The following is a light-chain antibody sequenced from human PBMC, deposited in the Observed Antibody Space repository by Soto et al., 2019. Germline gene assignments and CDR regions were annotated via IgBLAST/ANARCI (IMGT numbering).Light chain of an antibody. J-gene: IGLJ1*01. CDR2: EVT. Sequence: QSVLTQPASVSGSPGQSITISCAGTSSDVGKYDLVSWYQQHPGKAPKLIIYEVTKRPSGVSNRFSGSKSGNAASLTISGLQTEDEADYYCCSYGRIRPYVFGPGTKLTVL. CDR1: SSDVGKYDL. CDR3: CSYGRIRPYV. V-gene: IGLV2-23*02.